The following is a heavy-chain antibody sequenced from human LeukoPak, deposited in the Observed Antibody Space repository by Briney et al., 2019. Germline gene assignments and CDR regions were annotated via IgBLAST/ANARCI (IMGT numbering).Heavy chain of an antibody. J-gene: IGHJ4*02. V-gene: IGHV1-18*01. CDR2: ISAYNGDT. Sequence: ASVKVSCKASGYTFTSYGMSWVRQAPGQGLEWMGWISAYNGDTNYAQKLQGRVTMTTDTSTSTAYMELRSLRSDDTAVYYCARDLTPAEPDYWGQGTLVTVSS. CDR1: GYTFTSYG. D-gene: IGHD6-13*01. CDR3: ARDLTPAEPDY.